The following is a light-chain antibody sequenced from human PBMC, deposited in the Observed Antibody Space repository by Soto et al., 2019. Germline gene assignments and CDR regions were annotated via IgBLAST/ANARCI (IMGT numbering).Light chain of an antibody. CDR3: QQRSSWPLT. V-gene: IGKV3-11*01. CDR2: DAS. Sequence: EIVLTQSPATLSLSPGETATLSCRASQSVSSSLAWYQQKPGQTPRFLIYDASNRATGIPARFSGSGSGTDFTLPVSSLEPEDFAVYYCQQRSSWPLTFGGGTKVEIK. CDR1: QSVSSS. J-gene: IGKJ4*01.